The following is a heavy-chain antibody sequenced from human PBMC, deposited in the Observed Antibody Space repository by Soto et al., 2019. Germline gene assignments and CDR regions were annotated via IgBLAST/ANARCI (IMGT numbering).Heavy chain of an antibody. CDR2: IWHDGSNK. Sequence: QVQLVESGGGVVQPGRSLRLSCAASGFTFSTYSMHWVRQAPGKGPEWVSLIWHDGSNKYYADSVKGRFTISRDNSKNTLYLQMHSLRAEDTAVYYCATARVVINPSYYFDYWGQGTLVTVSS. V-gene: IGHV3-33*01. J-gene: IGHJ4*02. D-gene: IGHD3-3*01. CDR3: ATARVVINPSYYFDY. CDR1: GFTFSTYS.